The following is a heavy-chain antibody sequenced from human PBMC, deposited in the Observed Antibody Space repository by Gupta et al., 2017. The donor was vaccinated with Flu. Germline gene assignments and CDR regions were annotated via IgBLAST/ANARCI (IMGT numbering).Heavy chain of an antibody. J-gene: IGHJ1*01. CDR3: ARGAARLGVVGAATGYCQL. V-gene: IGHV3-48*03. Sequence: EQLVESGGGLGQPGGALRLSCVAYGFTFADYAMNWVRQAPGKGLEWVAYISNSGNSIYYAESVKGRFTSSRDNAKNSVYLQMNSLGAGDTAVYDGARGAARLGVVGAATGYCQLWGEGTLVTVSS. CDR1: GFTFADYA. D-gene: IGHD2-15*01. CDR2: ISNSGNSI.